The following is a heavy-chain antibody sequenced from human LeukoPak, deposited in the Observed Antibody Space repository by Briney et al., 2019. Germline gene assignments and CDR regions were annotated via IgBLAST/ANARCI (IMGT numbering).Heavy chain of an antibody. J-gene: IGHJ4*02. Sequence: ASVKVSCKASGHTFTSYGISWVRQAPGQGLEWMGWITAYNDNTNYAQELQGRVTMTTDTSTSTAYMELRSLRSDDTAVYYCARALLWFGEPSHIDYWGQGTLVTASS. D-gene: IGHD3-10*01. V-gene: IGHV1-18*01. CDR2: ITAYNDNT. CDR1: GHTFTSYG. CDR3: ARALLWFGEPSHIDY.